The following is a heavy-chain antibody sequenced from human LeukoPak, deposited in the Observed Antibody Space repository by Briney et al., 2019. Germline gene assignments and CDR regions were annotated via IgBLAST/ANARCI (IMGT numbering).Heavy chain of an antibody. V-gene: IGHV1-2*02. J-gene: IGHJ4*02. D-gene: IGHD3-22*01. CDR3: ARAYYYDSSGYPHF. CDR1: GYTFTSYG. Sequence: ASVKVSCKASGYTFTSYGISWVRQAPGQGVEWMGWINPNSGGTNYAQKFQGRVTMTRDTSISTAYMELSRLRSDDTAVYYCARAYYYDSSGYPHFWGQGTLVTVSS. CDR2: INPNSGGT.